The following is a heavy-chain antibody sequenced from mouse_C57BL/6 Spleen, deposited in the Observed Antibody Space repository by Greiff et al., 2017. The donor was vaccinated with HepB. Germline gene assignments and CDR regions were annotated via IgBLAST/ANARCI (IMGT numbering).Heavy chain of an antibody. D-gene: IGHD1-1*01. J-gene: IGHJ2*01. Sequence: EVQLQQSGPELVKPGASVKIPCKASGYTFTDYNMDWVKQSHGKSLEWIGDINPNNGGTIYNQKFKGKATLTVDKSSSTAYMELRSLTSADTAVYYCASRGYYGSSLYFDYWGQGTTLTVSS. V-gene: IGHV1-18*01. CDR1: GYTFTDYN. CDR3: ASRGYYGSSLYFDY. CDR2: INPNNGGT.